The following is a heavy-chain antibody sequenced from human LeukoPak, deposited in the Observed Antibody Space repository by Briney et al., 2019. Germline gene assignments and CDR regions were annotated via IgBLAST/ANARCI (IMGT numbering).Heavy chain of an antibody. Sequence: GGSLRLSCAASGFTFSSYALHWVRQAPGKGLEWVAVISYDGSNKYYADSVKGRFTISRDNSKNTLYLQMNSLRAEDTAVYYCARDSMSITIFEAVGGAFDIWGQGTMVTVSS. J-gene: IGHJ3*02. V-gene: IGHV3-30-3*01. D-gene: IGHD3-3*01. CDR1: GFTFSSYA. CDR2: ISYDGSNK. CDR3: ARDSMSITIFEAVGGAFDI.